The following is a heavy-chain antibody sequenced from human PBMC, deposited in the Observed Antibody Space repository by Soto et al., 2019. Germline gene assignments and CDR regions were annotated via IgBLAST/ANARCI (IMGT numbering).Heavy chain of an antibody. CDR2: IHSDGSST. CDR1: DFTFSYYW. D-gene: IGHD1-26*01. Sequence: PGGSLRLSCVASDFTFSYYWMHWVRHVPGKGLVWVSRIHSDGSSTTYADSVKGRFTISRDNAKNTLYLQMASLRVEDTAVYYCARGDVGAFDLWGQGTIVIVSS. CDR3: ARGDVGAFDL. V-gene: IGHV3-74*03. J-gene: IGHJ3*01.